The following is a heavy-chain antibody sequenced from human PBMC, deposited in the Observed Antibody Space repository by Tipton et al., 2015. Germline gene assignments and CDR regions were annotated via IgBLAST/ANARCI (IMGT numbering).Heavy chain of an antibody. Sequence: SLRLSCAASGFTFSSYWMSWVRQAPGKGQEWVANIKQDGSEKYYVDSVKGRFTISRDNAKNSLYLQMNSLRAEDTAVYYCARARGVIVLSAPGSFDIWGQGTMVTVSS. CDR2: IKQDGSEK. CDR3: ARARGVIVLSAPGSFDI. V-gene: IGHV3-7*01. CDR1: GFTFSSYW. J-gene: IGHJ3*02. D-gene: IGHD3-10*01.